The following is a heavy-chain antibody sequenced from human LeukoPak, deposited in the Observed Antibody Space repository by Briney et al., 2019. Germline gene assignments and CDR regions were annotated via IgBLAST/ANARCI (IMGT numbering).Heavy chain of an antibody. CDR3: ARVYGSGSSYFDY. CDR2: IYYSGST. V-gene: IGHV4-39*07. D-gene: IGHD3-10*01. CDR1: GGSISSSSYY. J-gene: IGHJ4*02. Sequence: SETLSLTCTVSGGSISSSSYYWGWIRQPPGKGLEWIGSIYYSGSTYHNPSLKSRVTISVDTSKNQFSLKLSSVTAADTAVYYCARVYGSGSSYFDYWGQGTLVTVSS.